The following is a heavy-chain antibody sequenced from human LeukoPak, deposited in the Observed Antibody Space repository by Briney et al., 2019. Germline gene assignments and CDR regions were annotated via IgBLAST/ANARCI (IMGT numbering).Heavy chain of an antibody. Sequence: SETLSLTCTVSGGSISSYYWSWIRQPPGKGLEWIGYIYYSGSTNYNPSLKSRVTISVDTSKNQFSLKLSSVTAADTAVYYCARGNGCDYVWGSYHDDYWGQGTLVTVSS. J-gene: IGHJ4*02. D-gene: IGHD3-16*02. CDR2: IYYSGST. CDR3: ARGNGCDYVWGSYHDDY. V-gene: IGHV4-59*01. CDR1: GGSISSYY.